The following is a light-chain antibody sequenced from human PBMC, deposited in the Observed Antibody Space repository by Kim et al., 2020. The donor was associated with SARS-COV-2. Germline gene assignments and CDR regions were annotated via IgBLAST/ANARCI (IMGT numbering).Light chain of an antibody. CDR1: SIGSKS. CDR3: QVWDSSSDHRVV. J-gene: IGLJ2*01. Sequence: PGKPARLTLGVNSIGSKSVHWYQQKPGQAPVMVISYDSDRPSGIPERFSGSNSGNTATLTINRVETEDEADYYCQVWDSSSDHRVVFGGGTQLTVL. CDR2: YDS. V-gene: IGLV3-21*04.